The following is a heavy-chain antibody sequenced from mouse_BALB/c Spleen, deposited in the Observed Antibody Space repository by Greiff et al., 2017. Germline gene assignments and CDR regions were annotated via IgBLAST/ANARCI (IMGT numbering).Heavy chain of an antibody. V-gene: IGHV5-12-1*01. CDR2: ISSGGGST. J-gene: IGHJ2*01. CDR1: GFAFSSYD. Sequence: EVHLVESGGGLVKPGGSLKLSCAASGFAFSSYDMSWVRQTPEKRLEWVAYISSGGGSTYYPDTVKGRFTISRDNAKNTLYLQMSSLKSEDTAMYYCARHGYGSTCYFDYWGQGTTLTVSS. D-gene: IGHD1-1*01. CDR3: ARHGYGSTCYFDY.